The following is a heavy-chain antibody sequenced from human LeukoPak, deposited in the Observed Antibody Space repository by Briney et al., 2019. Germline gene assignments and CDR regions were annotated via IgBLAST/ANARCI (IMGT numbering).Heavy chain of an antibody. Sequence: SVKVSCKASGGSFDNYGFSWVRQAPGQGLEWMGGIIPMFGTPHYAEKFQGRATITADESTSTAYMELSSLRSEDTAVYYCANKRSEETKQHHHGSGSYFNPWYYGMDVWGQGTKVSVSS. J-gene: IGHJ6*02. D-gene: IGHD3-10*01. CDR2: IIPMFGTP. CDR1: GGSFDNYG. V-gene: IGHV1-69*13. CDR3: ANKRSEETKQHHHGSGSYFNPWYYGMDV.